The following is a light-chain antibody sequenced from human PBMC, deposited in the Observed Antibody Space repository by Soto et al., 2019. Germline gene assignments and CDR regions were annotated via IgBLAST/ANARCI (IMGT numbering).Light chain of an antibody. CDR3: NPYNNGNPAT. J-gene: IGKJ1*01. Sequence: EIVMTQSPATLSVSPGERATLSCRASQSVSSNLAWYQQKPGQAPRLLIYGASTRATGIPARFSGSGSGTEFTLTISSLQSEEDAVYYCNPYNNGNPATVGQGTKWDIK. CDR1: QSVSSN. CDR2: GAS. V-gene: IGKV3-15*01.